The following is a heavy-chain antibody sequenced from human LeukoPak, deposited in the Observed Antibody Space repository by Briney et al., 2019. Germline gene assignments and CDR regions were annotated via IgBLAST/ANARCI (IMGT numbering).Heavy chain of an antibody. CDR3: ARGEYSYGYWGAFDI. D-gene: IGHD5-18*01. CDR2: IHYSGST. Sequence: SETLSLTCSVSGGSISSYYWSWIRQPPGKGLEWIGYIHYSGSTNYNPSLKSRVTISVDTSKNQFSLKLSSVTAADTAVYYCARGEYSYGYWGAFDIWGQGTMVTVSS. V-gene: IGHV4-59*08. CDR1: GGSISSYY. J-gene: IGHJ3*02.